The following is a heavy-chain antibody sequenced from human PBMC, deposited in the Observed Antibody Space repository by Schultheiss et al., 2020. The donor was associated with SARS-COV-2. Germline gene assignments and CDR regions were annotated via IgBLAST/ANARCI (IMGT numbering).Heavy chain of an antibody. CDR3: AKAGAYGSGIYVS. D-gene: IGHD3-10*01. J-gene: IGHJ5*02. V-gene: IGHV3-21*05. CDR2: ISSSSSYI. Sequence: GESLKISCAASGFTFSSYSMNWVRQAPGKGLEWVSYISSSSSYIYYADSVKGRFTISRDNAKNSLYLQMNSLRGEDTAVYYCAKAGAYGSGIYVSWGQGTLVTVSS. CDR1: GFTFSSYS.